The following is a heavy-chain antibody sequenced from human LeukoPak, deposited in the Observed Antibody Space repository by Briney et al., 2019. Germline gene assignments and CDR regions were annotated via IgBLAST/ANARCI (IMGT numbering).Heavy chain of an antibody. D-gene: IGHD3-22*01. J-gene: IGHJ5*02. V-gene: IGHV1-2*02. Sequence: ASVKVSCKASGYTFTSYGISWVRQAPGQGLEWMGWINPNSGGTTFAQKFQGRVTMTRDTSISTAYMELSRLRSDDTAVYYCARVFNYYDTSGYYTWGQGTLVTVSS. CDR2: INPNSGGT. CDR1: GYTFTSYG. CDR3: ARVFNYYDTSGYYT.